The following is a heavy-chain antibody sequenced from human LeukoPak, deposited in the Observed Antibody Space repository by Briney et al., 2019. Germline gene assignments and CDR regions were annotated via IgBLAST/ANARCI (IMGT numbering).Heavy chain of an antibody. V-gene: IGHV4-34*01. CDR2: ISHSVST. Sequence: SETLSLTCAVYGGSVTGYYWSWIRHPPGKGLEWIGEISHSVSTNYHPSLKGRVNISVDTSKNQFSLKLSSVTAADTAVYYCARGGSRIVVVVAARKPHYFDYWGQGTLVTVSS. D-gene: IGHD2-15*01. CDR3: ARGGSRIVVVVAARKPHYFDY. J-gene: IGHJ4*02. CDR1: GGSVTGYY.